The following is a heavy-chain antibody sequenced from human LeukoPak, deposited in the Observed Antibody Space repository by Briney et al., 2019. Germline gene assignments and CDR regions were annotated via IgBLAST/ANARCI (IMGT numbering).Heavy chain of an antibody. CDR3: AKGASYSGSSSFDY. J-gene: IGHJ4*02. CDR2: ISGSGGST. Sequence: GGSLRLSCAASGFTFSSYWMHWVRQAPGKGLEWVSGISGSGGSTYSADSVKGRFTISRDNSKNTLYLQMNSLRAEDTAVYYCAKGASYSGSSSFDYWGQGTLVTVSS. CDR1: GFTFSSYW. D-gene: IGHD1-26*01. V-gene: IGHV3-23*01.